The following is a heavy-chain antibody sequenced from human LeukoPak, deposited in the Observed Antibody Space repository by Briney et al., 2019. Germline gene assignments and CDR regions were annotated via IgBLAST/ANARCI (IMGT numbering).Heavy chain of an antibody. CDR2: IWYDGSNK. CDR1: GFTFSSYW. V-gene: IGHV3-33*08. CDR3: ARVTYYYDSSGYALNY. J-gene: IGHJ4*02. D-gene: IGHD3-22*01. Sequence: GGSLRLSCAASGFTFSSYWMHWVRQAPGKGLEWLAVIWYDGSNKYYADSVKGRFTISRDNSKNTLYLQMNSLRAEDTAVYYCARVTYYYDSSGYALNYWGQGTLVTVSS.